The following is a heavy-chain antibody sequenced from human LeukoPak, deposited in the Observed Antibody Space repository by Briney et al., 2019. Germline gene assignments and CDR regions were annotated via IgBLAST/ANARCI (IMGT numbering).Heavy chain of an antibody. Sequence: PGGSLRLSCAASGFTFSSYSMNWVRQAPGKGLEWVSSISSSSSYIYYADSVKGRFTISRDNAKNSLYLQMNSLRAEDTAVYYCARAVESVTTFYYYYYMDVWGKGTTVTVSS. J-gene: IGHJ6*03. D-gene: IGHD4-17*01. CDR1: GFTFSSYS. CDR3: ARAVESVTTFYYYYYMDV. CDR2: ISSSSSYI. V-gene: IGHV3-21*01.